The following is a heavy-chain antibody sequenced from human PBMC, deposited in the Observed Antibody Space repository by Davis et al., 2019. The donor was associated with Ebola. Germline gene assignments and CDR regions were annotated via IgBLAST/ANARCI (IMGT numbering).Heavy chain of an antibody. J-gene: IGHJ3*02. V-gene: IGHV3-11*01. D-gene: IGHD3-3*01. Sequence: GESLKISCAASGFTVSSNYMSWIRQAPGKGLEWVSYISSSGSTIYYADSVKGRFTISRDNAKNSLYLQMNSLRAEDTAVYYCAKFFGVVKLGAFDIWGQGTMVTVSS. CDR1: GFTVSSNY. CDR3: AKFFGVVKLGAFDI. CDR2: ISSSGSTI.